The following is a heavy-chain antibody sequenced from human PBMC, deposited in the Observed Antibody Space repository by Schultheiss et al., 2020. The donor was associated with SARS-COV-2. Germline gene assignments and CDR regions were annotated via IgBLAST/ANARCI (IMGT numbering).Heavy chain of an antibody. CDR2: INPNSGGT. CDR1: GYTFTGYY. V-gene: IGHV1-2*02. CDR3: ARVGGTIIAARRDFDY. Sequence: ASVKVSCKASGYTFTGYYMHWVRQAPGQGLEWMGWINPNSGGTNYAQKFQGRVTMTRNTSISTAYMELSSLRSEDTAVYYCARVGGTIIAARRDFDYWGQGTLVTVSS. D-gene: IGHD6-6*01. J-gene: IGHJ4*02.